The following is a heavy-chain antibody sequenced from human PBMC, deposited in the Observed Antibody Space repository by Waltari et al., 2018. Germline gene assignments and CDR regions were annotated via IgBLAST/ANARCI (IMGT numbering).Heavy chain of an antibody. J-gene: IGHJ4*02. D-gene: IGHD6-19*01. V-gene: IGHV4-39*02. CDR1: GGSICSNNYY. CDR2: MYYTGST. CDR3: ASRPEFTSGSAIDF. Sequence: QLQLQESGPGLVKPSENLSLTCTVSGGSICSNNYYWVWVRQPPGKGLQWIGTMYYTGSTYYNPSLKSRVTISVDTSKNRFSLKLTSVTAADTAVYFCASRPEFTSGSAIDFWGQGTLVTVSS.